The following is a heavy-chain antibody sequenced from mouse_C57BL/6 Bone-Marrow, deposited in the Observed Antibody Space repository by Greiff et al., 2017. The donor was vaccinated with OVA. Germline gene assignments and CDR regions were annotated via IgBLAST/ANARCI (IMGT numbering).Heavy chain of an antibody. CDR1: GFTFSSYG. V-gene: IGHV5-6*01. CDR2: ISSGGSYT. CDR3: ARLRYSNYVAY. Sequence: EVNVVESGGDLVKPGGSLKLSCAASGFTFSSYGMSWVRQTPDKRLEWVATISSGGSYTYYPDSVKGRFTISRYNAKNTLYLQMSSLKSEDTAMYYCARLRYSNYVAYWGQGTLVTVSA. D-gene: IGHD2-5*01. J-gene: IGHJ3*01.